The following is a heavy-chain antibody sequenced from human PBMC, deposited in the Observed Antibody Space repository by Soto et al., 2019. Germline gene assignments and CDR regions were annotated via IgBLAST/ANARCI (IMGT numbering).Heavy chain of an antibody. CDR2: ISAYNGNT. Sequence: QVQLVQSGAEVKKPGASVKVSCKASGYTFTSYGISWVRQAPGQGLEWMGWISAYNGNTNYAQKLQGRVTMTTDTSTSTAYMELRSLRSDDTAVYYCARDVSGQWVGYYYGMDVWGQGTTFTVSS. CDR1: GYTFTSYG. V-gene: IGHV1-18*01. J-gene: IGHJ6*02. CDR3: ARDVSGQWVGYYYGMDV. D-gene: IGHD6-19*01.